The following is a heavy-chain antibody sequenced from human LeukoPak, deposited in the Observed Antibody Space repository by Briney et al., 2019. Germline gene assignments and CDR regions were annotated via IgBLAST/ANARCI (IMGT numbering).Heavy chain of an antibody. CDR2: IYSGDSDT. CDR3: ARIAQYYYDSSHFDY. J-gene: IGHJ4*02. D-gene: IGHD3-22*01. Sequence: GESLKISCKGSGYSFTSYWIGWVRQMPGKGLEWMGIIYSGDSDTRYSPSFQGQVTISADKSISTAYLQWSSLKASDTAMYYCARIAQYYYDSSHFDYWGQGTLVTVSS. V-gene: IGHV5-51*01. CDR1: GYSFTSYW.